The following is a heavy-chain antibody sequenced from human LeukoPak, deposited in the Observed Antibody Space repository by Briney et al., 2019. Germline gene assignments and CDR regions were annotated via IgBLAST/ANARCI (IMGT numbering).Heavy chain of an antibody. CDR2: ISSSGSTI. D-gene: IGHD3-9*01. V-gene: IGHV3-11*04. CDR1: GFTFSDYY. J-gene: IGHJ3*02. CDR3: ATYYDILTGYFAFDI. Sequence: GGSLRLSCAASGFTFSDYYMSWIRQAPGKGLEWVSYISSSGSTIYYADSVKGRFTISRDNAKNSLYLQMNSLRAEDTAVYYCATYYDILTGYFAFDIWGQGTMVTVSS.